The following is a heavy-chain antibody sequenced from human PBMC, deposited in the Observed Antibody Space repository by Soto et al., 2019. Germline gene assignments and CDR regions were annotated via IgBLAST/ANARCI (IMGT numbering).Heavy chain of an antibody. Sequence: TLSLTYAVSGGSISSGGYSWSWIRQPPGKGLEWIGYIYHSGSTYYNPSLKSRVTISVDRSKNQFSLKLSSVTAADTAVYYCARGNVVPLDYWGQGTLVTVSS. CDR1: GGSISSGGYS. V-gene: IGHV4-30-2*01. CDR2: IYHSGST. CDR3: ARGNVVPLDY. J-gene: IGHJ4*02. D-gene: IGHD2-21*01.